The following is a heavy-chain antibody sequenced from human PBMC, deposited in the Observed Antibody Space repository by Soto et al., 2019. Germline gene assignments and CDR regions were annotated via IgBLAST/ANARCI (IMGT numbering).Heavy chain of an antibody. CDR2: IIPFFGPA. CDR3: ARAGEKAMVALHWFEP. D-gene: IGHD5-18*01. Sequence: QVQLVQSGAEVKKPGSSVKVSCKASGGTFSSYAISWVRQAPGQGLEWMGVIIPFFGPANYAQKFQGRVTITADESTSTAYMDLSSLRSEDTAVYYCARAGEKAMVALHWFEPWGQGTLVTVSP. CDR1: GGTFSSYA. V-gene: IGHV1-69*12. J-gene: IGHJ5*02.